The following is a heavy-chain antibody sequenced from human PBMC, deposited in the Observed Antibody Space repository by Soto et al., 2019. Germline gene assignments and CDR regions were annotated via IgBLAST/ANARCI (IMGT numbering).Heavy chain of an antibody. CDR3: AVVRNIVVVPAAPREGWFDP. V-gene: IGHV1-18*01. D-gene: IGHD2-2*01. CDR1: GYTFTSYG. CDR2: ISAYNGNT. Sequence: QVQLVQSGAEVKKPGASVKVSCKASGYTFTSYGISWVRQAPGQGLEWMGWISAYNGNTNYAQKLQGRVTMTTDTSTSTAYMELRSLRSDDTAVYYCAVVRNIVVVPAAPREGWFDPWGQGTLVIVSS. J-gene: IGHJ5*02.